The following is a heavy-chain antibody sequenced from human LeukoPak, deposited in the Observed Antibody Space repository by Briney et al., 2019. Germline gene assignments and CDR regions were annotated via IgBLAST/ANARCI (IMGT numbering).Heavy chain of an antibody. Sequence: NASETLSLTCTVSGGSINTYYWTWIRQPPGKGLEWVGYIYDSGSTNYNPSLKSRVTIARDTSKNQLSQKLISVTAADTAVYYCARQYESSGYYYDWFDPWGQGTLVTVSS. CDR3: ARQYESSGYYYDWFDP. CDR2: IYDSGST. V-gene: IGHV4-59*08. D-gene: IGHD3-22*01. J-gene: IGHJ5*02. CDR1: GGSINTYY.